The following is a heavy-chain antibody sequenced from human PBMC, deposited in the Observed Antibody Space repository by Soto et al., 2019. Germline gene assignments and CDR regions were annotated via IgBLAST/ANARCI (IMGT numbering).Heavy chain of an antibody. D-gene: IGHD1-1*01. J-gene: IGHJ4*02. CDR1: GYTFTSYG. CDR3: ARGRYGDY. CDR2: ISAHNDNT. V-gene: IGHV1-18*01. Sequence: QVHLVQSGAEVRKPGASVTVSCKGSGYTFTSYGIAWVRQAPGQGLEWMGWISAHNDNTNYAQKVQGRVTVTRDTSTSTAYMELRNLRSDDTDVYYCARGRYGDYWGQGALVTVSS.